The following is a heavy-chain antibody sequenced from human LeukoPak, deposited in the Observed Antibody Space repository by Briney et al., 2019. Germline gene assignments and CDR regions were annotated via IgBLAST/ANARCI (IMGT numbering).Heavy chain of an antibody. CDR3: ARDRTGDLDV. D-gene: IGHD1/OR15-1a*01. CDR1: GFTFSNYW. V-gene: IGHV3-7*01. Sequence: GRSLRLSCAASGFTFSNYWMTWVRQAPGQGLEWVANIKQDGSEKNYVDSVKGRFTISRDNAKNSLYVQMNSLRAEDTAVYYYARDRTGDLDVWGQGTTVTVPS. CDR2: IKQDGSEK. J-gene: IGHJ6*01.